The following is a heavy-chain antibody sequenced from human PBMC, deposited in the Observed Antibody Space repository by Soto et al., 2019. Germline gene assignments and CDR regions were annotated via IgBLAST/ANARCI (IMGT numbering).Heavy chain of an antibody. Sequence: PGGSLRLSCEASGFTISECGMNWVRQAPEKGLEWISYISSSSSTIYYADSVKGRFTISRDNGANSLYLHMNSLRDEDTAVYYCARDGKGAAYRYGPYYFDHWGQGALVTVS. D-gene: IGHD5-18*01. CDR1: GFTISECG. J-gene: IGHJ4*02. CDR3: ARDGKGAAYRYGPYYFDH. CDR2: ISSSSSTI. V-gene: IGHV3-48*02.